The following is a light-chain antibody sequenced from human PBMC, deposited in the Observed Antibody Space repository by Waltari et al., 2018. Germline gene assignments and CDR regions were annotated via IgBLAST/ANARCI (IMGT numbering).Light chain of an antibody. J-gene: IGLJ3*02. Sequence: SYELTLLPSVSVYPGQTTRITRSGDAFPEQYAIWYQQKPGQATILIIYKVTKRPSGIPERFAGSSSGTTVTLTISGVQAEDEADFYCQSSDHTASFWVFGGGTRLTVL. CDR2: KVT. V-gene: IGLV3-25*03. CDR3: QSSDHTASFWV. CDR1: AFPEQY.